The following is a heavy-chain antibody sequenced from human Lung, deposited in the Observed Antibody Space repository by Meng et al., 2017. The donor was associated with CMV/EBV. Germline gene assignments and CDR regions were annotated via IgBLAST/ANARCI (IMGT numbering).Heavy chain of an antibody. J-gene: IGHJ4*02. CDR3: ARDLGYSSSWYFQYYFDC. CDR1: GYTLTNYD. CDR2: INPRDNTT. V-gene: IGHV1-46*01. D-gene: IGHD6-13*01. Sequence: ASVXVSXKASGYTLTNYDIHWVRQATGQGLEWMGIINPRDNTTIYAQKFQGRVTMTRDTSTSTVYMELSSLRSDDTALYYCARDLGYSSSWYFQYYFDCWXQVTXVTVSS.